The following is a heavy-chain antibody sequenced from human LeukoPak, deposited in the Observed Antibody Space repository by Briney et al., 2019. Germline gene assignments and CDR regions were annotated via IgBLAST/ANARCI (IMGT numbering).Heavy chain of an antibody. V-gene: IGHV1-69*01. CDR1: GGTFSSYA. Sequence: GASVKVSCKASGGTFSSYAISWVRQAPGQGLEWMGGIIPIFGTANYAQKFQGRVTITADESTSTAYMELSSLRSEDTAVYYCARDGYSYGYGTPKKYYYYYGMDVWGQETTVTVSS. D-gene: IGHD5-18*01. CDR2: IIPIFGTA. CDR3: ARDGYSYGYGTPKKYYYYYGMDV. J-gene: IGHJ6*02.